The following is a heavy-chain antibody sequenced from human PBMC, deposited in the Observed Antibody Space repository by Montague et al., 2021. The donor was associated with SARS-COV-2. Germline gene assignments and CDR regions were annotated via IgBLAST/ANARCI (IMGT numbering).Heavy chain of an antibody. J-gene: IGHJ3*02. V-gene: IGHV4-39*02. CDR2: IYDSGST. CDR1: GGSISSSNYY. D-gene: IGHD5-12*01. CDR3: ARRGRKLLPVATTIGGFDI. Sequence: SETLSLTCTVSGGSISSSNYYWDWIRQPPGKGLEWIGSIYDSGSTYCNPSLKSRVTISVDTSKNHFSLKLSSVTAADTAVYYRARRGRKLLPVATTIGGFDIWGQGTMVTVSS.